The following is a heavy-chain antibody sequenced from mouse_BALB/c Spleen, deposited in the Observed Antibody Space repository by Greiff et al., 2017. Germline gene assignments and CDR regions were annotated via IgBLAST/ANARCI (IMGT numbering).Heavy chain of an antibody. CDR2: INPSTGYT. V-gene: IGHV1-7*01. D-gene: IGHD1-1*01. CDR1: GYTFTSYW. Sequence: VKLVESGAELAKPGASVKMSCKASGYTFTSYWMHWVKQRPGQGLEWIGYINPSTGYTEYNQKFKDKATLTADKSSSTAYMQLSSLTSEDSAVYYCARRDTTVVATPYFDYWGQGTTLTVSS. CDR3: ARRDTTVVATPYFDY. J-gene: IGHJ2*01.